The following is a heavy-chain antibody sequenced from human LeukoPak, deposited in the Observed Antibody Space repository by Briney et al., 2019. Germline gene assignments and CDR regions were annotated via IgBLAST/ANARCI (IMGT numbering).Heavy chain of an antibody. CDR1: GFTFSNYW. V-gene: IGHV3-74*01. J-gene: IGHJ4*02. D-gene: IGHD3/OR15-3a*01. CDR2: INSDGSST. Sequence: GGSLRLSCAASGFTFSNYWMNWFRQAPGQGLVWLSRINSDGSSTSYADYLKGRFTISTDNAKNTLYLKMNSLRAEDTAVFHCAREAPRTGAYDYWGQGTLVTVSS. CDR3: AREAPRTGAYDY.